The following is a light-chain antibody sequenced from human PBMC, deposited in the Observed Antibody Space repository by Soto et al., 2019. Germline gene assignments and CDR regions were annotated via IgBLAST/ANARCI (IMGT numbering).Light chain of an antibody. CDR3: QQYGSSPPMYT. CDR1: QSVSSSY. CDR2: GAS. J-gene: IGKJ2*01. Sequence: EIVLTQSPGTLSLSPGEGATLSCRASQSVSSSYLVWYQQKPGQAPRLLIYGASSRATGIPDRFSGSGSGTDFTLTISRLEPEDFAVYYCQQYGSSPPMYTFGQGTKLEIK. V-gene: IGKV3-20*01.